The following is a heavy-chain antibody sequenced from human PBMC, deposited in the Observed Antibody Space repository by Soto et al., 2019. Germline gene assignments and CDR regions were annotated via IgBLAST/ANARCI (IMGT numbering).Heavy chain of an antibody. CDR2: VDGSGKSL. CDR1: GFTFSTYA. CDR3: AKDLSSWSGFGLGH. V-gene: IGHV3-23*01. Sequence: ESGGGSVQPGGSLRLSCAASGFTFSTYAMSWVRQAPGKGLEWVSVVDGSGKSLYYADSVKGRFTISRDNSKNTLYLQMNSLRAEDTAVYYCAKDLSSWSGFGLGHWGQGTLVTVSS. J-gene: IGHJ5*02. D-gene: IGHD3-3*01.